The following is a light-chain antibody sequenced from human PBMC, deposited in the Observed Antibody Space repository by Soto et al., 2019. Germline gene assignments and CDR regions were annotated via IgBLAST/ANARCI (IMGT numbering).Light chain of an antibody. CDR2: SAS. Sequence: DIQMTQSPSTLSGSVGDRVTITCRASQALSNYLAWYQQIPGKPPDLLIYSASTLQSGVPSRFGGSGSETEFSLTIRALQPEDFATYYCQQLSRYPLTFGGGTKVDIK. V-gene: IGKV1-9*01. CDR1: QALSNY. J-gene: IGKJ4*01. CDR3: QQLSRYPLT.